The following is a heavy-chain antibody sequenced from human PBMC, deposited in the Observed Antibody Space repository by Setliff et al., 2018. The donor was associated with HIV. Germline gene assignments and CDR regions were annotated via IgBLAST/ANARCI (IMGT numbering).Heavy chain of an antibody. Sequence: GESLKISCKGSGYSFTSYWIGWVRQLPGKGLEWMGIIYPADSDTKYNPSFQGQVTMSADKSIRAAYLQWRSLKASDTATYYCTLSIGGYCNDGNCHIGFDYWGQGSLVTVSS. CDR1: GYSFTSYW. J-gene: IGHJ4*02. CDR3: TLSIGGYCNDGNCHIGFDY. V-gene: IGHV5-51*01. CDR2: IYPADSDT. D-gene: IGHD2-15*01.